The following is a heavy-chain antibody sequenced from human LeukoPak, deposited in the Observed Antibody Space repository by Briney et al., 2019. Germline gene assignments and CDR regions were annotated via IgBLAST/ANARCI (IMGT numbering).Heavy chain of an antibody. CDR3: ARDKNTNCYYYMDV. Sequence: GGSLRLSCAASGFTVSSNYMGWVRQAPGKGLEWVSVIYSGGSTYYADSVKGRFTISRDNSKNTLYLQMNSLRAEDTAVYYCARDKNTNCYYYMDVWGKGTTVTVSS. CDR2: IYSGGST. CDR1: GFTVSSNY. V-gene: IGHV3-53*01. J-gene: IGHJ6*03.